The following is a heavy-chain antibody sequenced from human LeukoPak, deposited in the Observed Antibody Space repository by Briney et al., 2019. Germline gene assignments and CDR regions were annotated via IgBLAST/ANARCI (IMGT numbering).Heavy chain of an antibody. CDR2: IHRSGST. CDR3: AREIVGGFNPGAY. V-gene: IGHV4-4*02. J-gene: IGHJ4*02. Sequence: PSETLSLTCTVSPDXTTSNFCSWVRQPPGKGREWIGEIHRSGSTNYNPSLQSRVTISIDRSKNQIALELSSVTAADTAVYYCAREIVGGFNPGAYWGQGTLVTVSS. D-gene: IGHD1-14*01. CDR1: PDXTTSNF.